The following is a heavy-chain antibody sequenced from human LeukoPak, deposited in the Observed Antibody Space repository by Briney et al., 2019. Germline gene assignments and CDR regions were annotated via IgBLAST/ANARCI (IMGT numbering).Heavy chain of an antibody. J-gene: IGHJ4*02. Sequence: GGSLRLSCAASGFTFNPYAMSWVRQAPGKGLEWVAGIGGVGGRTYYADSVKGRFTISRDNSKDTLFLQMNSLKADDTAVYYCAKASRQAAVASPLDYWGQGTLVTVSS. CDR2: IGGVGGRT. V-gene: IGHV3-23*01. CDR3: AKASRQAAVASPLDY. CDR1: GFTFNPYA. D-gene: IGHD6-19*01.